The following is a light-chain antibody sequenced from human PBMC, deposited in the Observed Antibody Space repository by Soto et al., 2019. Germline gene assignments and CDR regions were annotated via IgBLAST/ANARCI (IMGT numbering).Light chain of an antibody. CDR3: SSYTDKRSYV. V-gene: IGLV2-14*03. CDR1: SSDIGGYNY. J-gene: IGLJ1*01. Sequence: QSALTQPASVSGSPGQSITISCIGTSSDIGGYNYVSWYQQHPGKAPKLMIYDVYDRPLGVSNRFSGSKSGNTASLTISGLQDEDEADYYCSSYTDKRSYVFGAGTKLTVL. CDR2: DVY.